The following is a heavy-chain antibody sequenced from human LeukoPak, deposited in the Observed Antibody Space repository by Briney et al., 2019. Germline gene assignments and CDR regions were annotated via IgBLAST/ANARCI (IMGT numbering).Heavy chain of an antibody. CDR2: ISSSSSYI. J-gene: IGHJ4*02. Sequence: KPGGSLRHSCAASGFTFSSYSMNWVRQAPGKGLEWVSSISSSSSYIYYADSVKGRFTISRDNAKNSLYLQMNSLRAEDTAVYYCARDPAEYDFWSGYHDYWGQGTLVTVSS. CDR3: ARDPAEYDFWSGYHDY. V-gene: IGHV3-21*01. D-gene: IGHD3/OR15-3a*01. CDR1: GFTFSSYS.